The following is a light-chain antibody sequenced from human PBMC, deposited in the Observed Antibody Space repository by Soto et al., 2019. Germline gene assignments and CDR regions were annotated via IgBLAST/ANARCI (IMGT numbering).Light chain of an antibody. CDR3: QQSHSPPYT. J-gene: IGKJ2*01. Sequence: EFVLTQSPATLSLSPGERATLSCRASQGGTSYLAWYQQKPGQAPRLLIYDASNRAPGIPARFSGSGPGTDFTLTISSLEPEDFASYHCQQSHSPPYTFGQGTKLEIK. V-gene: IGKV3D-11*01. CDR2: DAS. CDR1: QGGTSY.